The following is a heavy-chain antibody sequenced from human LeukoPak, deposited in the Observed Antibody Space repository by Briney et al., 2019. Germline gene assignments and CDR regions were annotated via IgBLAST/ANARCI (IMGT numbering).Heavy chain of an antibody. V-gene: IGHV4-59*01. D-gene: IGHD4-23*01. CDR3: AREGAGNSPFDY. Sequence: SETLSLTCTVSGGSISSYYWSWIRQPPGKGLEWIGYIYYSGSTNYHPSLKSRVSISVDTSKNQFSLKLSSVTAADTAVYYCAREGAGNSPFDYWGQGTVVTVSS. J-gene: IGHJ4*02. CDR2: IYYSGST. CDR1: GGSISSYY.